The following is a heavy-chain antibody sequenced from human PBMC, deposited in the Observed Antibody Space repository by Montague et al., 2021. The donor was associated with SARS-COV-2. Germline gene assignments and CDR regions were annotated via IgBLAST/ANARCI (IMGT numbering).Heavy chain of an antibody. CDR2: TYYRSKWQN. Sequence: CAISGDSVSRNTAFWNWVRQSPSRGLEFLGRTYYRSKWQNDYAVSVRSRITINPDTSKNQFSLHLNSVTPEDTAVYYCSRGTIRFGMDVWGQGTTVTVSS. CDR3: SRGTIRFGMDV. D-gene: IGHD4-17*01. J-gene: IGHJ6*02. V-gene: IGHV6-1*01. CDR1: GDSVSRNTAF.